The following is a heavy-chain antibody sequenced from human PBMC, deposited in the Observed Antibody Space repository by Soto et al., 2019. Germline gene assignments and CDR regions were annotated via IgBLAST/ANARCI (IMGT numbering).Heavy chain of an antibody. CDR1: GFTFSSYG. CDR3: AKDLSAVTENYYYYGMDV. Sequence: GGSLRLSCAASGFTFSSYGMHWVRQAPGKGLEWVAVISYDGSNKYYADSVKGRFTISRDNSKNTLYLQMNSLRAEDTAVYYCAKDLSAVTENYYYYGMDVWGQGTTVTVSS. D-gene: IGHD4-4*01. J-gene: IGHJ6*02. V-gene: IGHV3-30*18. CDR2: ISYDGSNK.